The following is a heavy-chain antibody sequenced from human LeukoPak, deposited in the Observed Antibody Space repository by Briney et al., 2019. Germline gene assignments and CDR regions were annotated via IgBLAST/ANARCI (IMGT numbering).Heavy chain of an antibody. V-gene: IGHV4-39*07. CDR2: INHSGST. J-gene: IGHJ6*02. D-gene: IGHD1-26*01. CDR3: ARLNQVRSGSYYYYGMDV. CDR1: GGSISSSSYY. Sequence: SETLSLTCTVSGGSISSSSYYWSWIRQPPGRGLEWIGEINHSGSTNYNPSLKSRVTISVDTSKNQFSLKLSSVTAADTAVYYCARLNQVRSGSYYYYGMDVWGQGTTVTVSS.